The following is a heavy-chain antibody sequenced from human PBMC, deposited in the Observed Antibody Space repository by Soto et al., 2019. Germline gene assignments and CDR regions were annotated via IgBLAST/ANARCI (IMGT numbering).Heavy chain of an antibody. V-gene: IGHV4-39*01. D-gene: IGHD2-8*01. CDR2: MYSSGST. Sequence: SETMSLTCTVSGGSISSRTDYWGWIRQPPGKGPEWIGSMYSSGSTYYNPSLKSRVTISVDTSKNQFSLKLSSVTAADTAVYYCATLQVEWSYWGQGTLVTVSS. CDR3: ATLQVEWSY. J-gene: IGHJ4*02. CDR1: GGSISSRTDY.